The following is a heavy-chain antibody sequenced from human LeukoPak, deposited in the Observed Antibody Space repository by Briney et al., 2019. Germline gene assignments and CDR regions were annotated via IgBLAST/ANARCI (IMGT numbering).Heavy chain of an antibody. CDR1: GYTFTSYY. Sequence: GASVKVSCKASGYTFTSYYMHWVRQAPGQGLEWMGIINPSGGSTSYAQKFQGRVTMTRDMSTSTVYMELSSLRSEDTAVYYCARMGATGTTLSLYMPYAFDIWGQGTMVTVSS. J-gene: IGHJ3*02. D-gene: IGHD1-1*01. CDR2: INPSGGST. CDR3: ARMGATGTTLSLYMPYAFDI. V-gene: IGHV1-46*01.